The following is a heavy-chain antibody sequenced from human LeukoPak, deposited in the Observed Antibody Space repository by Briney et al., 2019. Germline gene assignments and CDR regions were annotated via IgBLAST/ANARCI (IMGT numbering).Heavy chain of an antibody. J-gene: IGHJ4*02. CDR1: GYTFTGYY. CDR3: ARGLGPKYYDFWSGYLVY. CDR2: INPNSGGT. D-gene: IGHD3-3*01. Sequence: GASVKVSCKASGYTFTGYYMHWVRQAPGQGLEWMGWINPNSGGTNYAQKFQCRVTMTRDTSISTAYMELSRLRSDDTAVYYCARGLGPKYYDFWSGYLVYWGQGTLVTVYS. V-gene: IGHV1-2*02.